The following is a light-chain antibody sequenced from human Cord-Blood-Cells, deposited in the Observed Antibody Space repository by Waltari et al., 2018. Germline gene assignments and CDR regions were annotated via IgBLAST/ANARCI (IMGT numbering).Light chain of an antibody. J-gene: IGLJ2*01. CDR3: NSRDSSGTVV. CDR1: SLRSYY. Sequence: SSELTQDPAVSVALGQTVRITCQGDSLRSYYASWYQQKPGQAPLLHIYGKHNRPTGIPDRFSGSSSGNTASLTIAGAQAEDEAYYYCNSRDSSGTVVFGGGTKLTIL. CDR2: GKH. V-gene: IGLV3-19*01.